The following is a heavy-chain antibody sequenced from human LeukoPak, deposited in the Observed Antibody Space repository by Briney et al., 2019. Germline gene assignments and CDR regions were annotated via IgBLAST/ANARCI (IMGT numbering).Heavy chain of an antibody. J-gene: IGHJ3*02. CDR2: IIPIFGTA. CDR1: GGTFSSYA. V-gene: IGHV1-69*13. CDR3: ARDLEEVDSSGLLRAFDI. D-gene: IGHD3-22*01. Sequence: SVKVSCKASGGTFSSYAISWVRQAPGQGLEWMGGIIPIFGTANYAQKFQGRVTITADESTSTAYMELSSLRSEDTAVYYCARDLEEVDSSGLLRAFDIWGQGVMVTVSS.